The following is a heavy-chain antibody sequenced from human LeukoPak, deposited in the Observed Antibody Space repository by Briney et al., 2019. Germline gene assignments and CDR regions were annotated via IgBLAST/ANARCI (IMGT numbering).Heavy chain of an antibody. J-gene: IGHJ6*03. D-gene: IGHD3-22*01. CDR2: VYYTGIT. Sequence: PSETLSLTCTVAGGSISSSTYNWGWIRQPPEKGLEWIGSVYYTGITYYNPSVESRVTISVDTSKNHFSLELNSVTAADTGVYFCARQVRSPVVMFMDVWGEGTTVIVSS. CDR3: ARQVRSPVVMFMDV. V-gene: IGHV4-39*01. CDR1: GGSISSSTYN.